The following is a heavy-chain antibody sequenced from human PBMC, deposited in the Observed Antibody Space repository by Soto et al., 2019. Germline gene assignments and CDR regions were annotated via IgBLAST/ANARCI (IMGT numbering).Heavy chain of an antibody. CDR3: ARTTQQWLADY. V-gene: IGHV4-59*08. Sequence: SETLSLTCTVSGGSISGYFWSWIRQPPGKGLEWIGYIYYTGSTNYNASLKSRVTISQDTSKNEFSLKLGSVTAADTAVYYCARTTQQWLADYWGQGTLVTVSS. J-gene: IGHJ4*02. CDR1: GGSISGYF. CDR2: IYYTGST. D-gene: IGHD6-19*01.